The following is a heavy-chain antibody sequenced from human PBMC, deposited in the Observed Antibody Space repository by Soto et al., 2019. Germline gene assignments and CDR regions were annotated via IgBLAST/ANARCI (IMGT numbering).Heavy chain of an antibody. D-gene: IGHD6-6*01. CDR1: GGSISSSSYY. J-gene: IGHJ5*02. Sequence: PSETLSLTCTVSGGSISSSSYYWGWFRQPPGKGLEWIGSIYYSGSTYYNPSLKSRVTISVDTSKNQFSLKLSSVTAADTAVYYCARHKSSSSSWFDPWGQGTLVTVSS. CDR3: ARHKSSSSSWFDP. V-gene: IGHV4-39*01. CDR2: IYYSGST.